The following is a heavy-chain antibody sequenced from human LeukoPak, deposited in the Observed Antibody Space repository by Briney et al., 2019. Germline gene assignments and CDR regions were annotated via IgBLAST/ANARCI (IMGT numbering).Heavy chain of an antibody. D-gene: IGHD1-26*01. V-gene: IGHV3-74*01. CDR2: INSDGSST. CDR3: ARVSSGSYFGYYYYYMDV. CDR1: GFTFSNYW. J-gene: IGHJ6*03. Sequence: GGSLRLSCAASGFTFSNYWMHWVRQAPGKGLVWVSRINSDGSSTSYADSVKGRFTISGDNAKNTRYLQMSSLRGEDTAVYYCARVSSGSYFGYYYYYMDVWGKGTTVTVSS.